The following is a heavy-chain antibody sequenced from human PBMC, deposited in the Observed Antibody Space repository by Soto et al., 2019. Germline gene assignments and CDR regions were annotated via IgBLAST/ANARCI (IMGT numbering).Heavy chain of an antibody. CDR3: ARFFGNDFDI. D-gene: IGHD3-16*01. J-gene: IGHJ3*02. CDR2: IYSDGST. V-gene: IGHV4-39*01. Sequence: SETLSLTCSGSGGSISSSSFNWDWIRQPPGKGLEWMGTIYSDGSTDYNPSLKSRAIISVDTSKNEFSLKLTSVNAAETAVYYCARFFGNDFDIWGHGTVVTIS. CDR1: GGSISSSSFN.